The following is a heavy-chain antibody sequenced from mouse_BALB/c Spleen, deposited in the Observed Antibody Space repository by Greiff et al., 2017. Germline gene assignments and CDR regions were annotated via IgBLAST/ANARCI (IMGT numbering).Heavy chain of an antibody. D-gene: IGHD2-4*01. CDR1: GYTFTSYV. J-gene: IGHJ4*01. CDR3: ARWPTMIKGSYAMDY. V-gene: IGHV1-14*01. Sequence: EVQLQESGPELVKPGASVKMSCKASGYTFTSYVMHWVKQKPGQGLEWIGYINPYNDGTKYNEKFKGKATLTSDKSSSTAYMELSSLTSEDSAVYYCARWPTMIKGSYAMDYWGQGTSVTVSS. CDR2: INPYNDGT.